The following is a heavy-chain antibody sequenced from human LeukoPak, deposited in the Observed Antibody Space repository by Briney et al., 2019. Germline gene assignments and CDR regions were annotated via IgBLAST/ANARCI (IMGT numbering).Heavy chain of an antibody. CDR1: GYTFTGYY. D-gene: IGHD3-10*01. J-gene: IGHJ6*03. CDR2: INPNSGGT. V-gene: IGHV1-2*02. Sequence: ASVKVSCKASGYTFTGYYMHWVRQAPGQGLEWMGWINPNSGGTNYAQKFQGRVTMTRDTSTSTVYMELSSLRSEDTAVYYCARDKYGSGSYYNVGYYYMDVWGKGTTVTVSS. CDR3: ARDKYGSGSYYNVGYYYMDV.